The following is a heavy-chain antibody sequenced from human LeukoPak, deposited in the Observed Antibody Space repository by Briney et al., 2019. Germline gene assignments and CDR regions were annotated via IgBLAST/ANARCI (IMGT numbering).Heavy chain of an antibody. V-gene: IGHV1-18*01. Sequence: ASVKVSCKASGYTFTSYGISWVRQAPGQGLEWMGWISAYNGNTNYAQKLQGRVTMTTDTSTSTAYTELRSLRSDVTAVYYCARVPYCGGDCYYGVTLDYWGQGTLVTVSS. J-gene: IGHJ4*02. CDR2: ISAYNGNT. D-gene: IGHD2-21*02. CDR3: ARVPYCGGDCYYGVTLDY. CDR1: GYTFTSYG.